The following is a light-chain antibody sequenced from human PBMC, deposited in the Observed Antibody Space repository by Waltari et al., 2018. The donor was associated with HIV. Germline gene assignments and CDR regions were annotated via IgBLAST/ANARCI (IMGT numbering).Light chain of an antibody. V-gene: IGLV2-11*01. Sequence: QSALTQPRSVSGSPGQSVTISCTGTSSDVGAYNTVSWYQQRPDKAPRLIISHGTERPSGGPDRFAGSKSGNTSSLTISGLQAEDEADYHCCSYTASDTWVFGGGTQLTVL. CDR3: CSYTASDTWV. CDR1: SSDVGAYNT. CDR2: HGT. J-gene: IGLJ3*02.